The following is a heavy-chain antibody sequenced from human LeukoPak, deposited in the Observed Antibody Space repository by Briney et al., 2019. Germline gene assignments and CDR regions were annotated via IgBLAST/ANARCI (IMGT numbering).Heavy chain of an antibody. V-gene: IGHV4-59*12. J-gene: IGHJ6*02. CDR3: ARGPYCSSTSCYANYYYYGMDV. D-gene: IGHD2-2*01. Sequence: PSETPSLTCTASGGSISSYYWNWIRQPPGKGLEWIGYMYYSGTTNHNPSLKSRVTISVDTSKNQFSLKLSSVTAADTAVYYCARGPYCSSTSCYANYYYYGMDVWGQGTTVTVSS. CDR2: MYYSGTT. CDR1: GGSISSYY.